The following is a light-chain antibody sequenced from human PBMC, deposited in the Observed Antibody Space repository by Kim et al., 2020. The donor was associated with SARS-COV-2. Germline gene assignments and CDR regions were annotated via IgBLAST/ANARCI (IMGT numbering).Light chain of an antibody. CDR3: QKFNSAPLT. CDR1: QAIHND. V-gene: IGKV1-27*01. CDR2: VAH. Sequence: DIQMTQSPSSLSASVGDRVTITCRASQAIHNDLVWYQQKPGKVPKLLIYVAHALESGVPSRFSASGSGTDFTLTISSLQPEDVATYYCQKFNSAPLTFGPGTKLEI. J-gene: IGKJ3*01.